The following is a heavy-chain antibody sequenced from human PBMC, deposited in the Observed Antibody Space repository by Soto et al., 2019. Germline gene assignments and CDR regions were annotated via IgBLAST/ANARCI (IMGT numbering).Heavy chain of an antibody. Sequence: PGESLKISFKGSGYSFTGYWIGWVRQVPGKGLEWMGIIYPGDSDTRYSPSFQGQVNISADKSISTAYLKWSRPKASETAMSYCAGGKTGDYDFWSGYARYYYYGMDVWGQGITVTVS. CDR3: AGGKTGDYDFWSGYARYYYYGMDV. V-gene: IGHV5-51*01. CDR2: IYPGDSDT. CDR1: GYSFTGYW. D-gene: IGHD3-3*01. J-gene: IGHJ6*02.